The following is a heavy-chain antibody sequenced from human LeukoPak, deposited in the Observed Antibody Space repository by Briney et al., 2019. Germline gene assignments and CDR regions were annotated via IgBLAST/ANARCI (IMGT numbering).Heavy chain of an antibody. Sequence: GGSLGLSCAASGFTFSSYAMHWVRQAPGKGLEWVAVISYDGSNKYYADSVKGRFTISRDNSKNTLYLQMNSLRAEDTAVYYCARDDSGSYYFDYWGQGTLVTVSS. V-gene: IGHV3-30-3*01. CDR2: ISYDGSNK. J-gene: IGHJ4*02. CDR1: GFTFSSYA. D-gene: IGHD1-26*01. CDR3: ARDDSGSYYFDY.